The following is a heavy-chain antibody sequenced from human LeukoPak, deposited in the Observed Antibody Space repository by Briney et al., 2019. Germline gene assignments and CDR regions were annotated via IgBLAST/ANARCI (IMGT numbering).Heavy chain of an antibody. D-gene: IGHD1-7*01. CDR3: AKGPRTVELRWFDP. CDR2: ISGSGGST. J-gene: IGHJ5*02. CDR1: GFTFSSYA. Sequence: GGSLRLYCAASGFTFSSYAMSWVRQAAGKGLEWVSAISGSGGSTYYADSVKGRFTISRDNSKNTLYLQMNSLRAEDTAVYYCAKGPRTVELRWFDPWGQGTLVTVSS. V-gene: IGHV3-23*01.